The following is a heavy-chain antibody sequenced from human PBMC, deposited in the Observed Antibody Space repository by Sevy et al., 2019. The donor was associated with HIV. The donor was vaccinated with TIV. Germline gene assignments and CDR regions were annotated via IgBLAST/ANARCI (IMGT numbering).Heavy chain of an antibody. J-gene: IGHJ4*02. D-gene: IGHD2-21*02. V-gene: IGHV1-2*02. CDR2: INPNSGGT. CDR1: GYTFTGYY. CDR3: ARDFDRRDDFIGY. Sequence: ASVKVSCKASGYTFTGYYMHWVRQAPGQGLEWMGWINPNSGGTNYAQKFQGRVTMTRDTSISTAYMELSRLRSDDTAVYYCARDFDRRDDFIGYWGQGTLVTVSS.